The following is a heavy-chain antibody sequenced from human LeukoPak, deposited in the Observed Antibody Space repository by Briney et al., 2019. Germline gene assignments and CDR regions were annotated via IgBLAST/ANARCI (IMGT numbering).Heavy chain of an antibody. J-gene: IGHJ4*02. CDR1: GYTFTGYY. V-gene: IGHV1-2*02. Sequence: ASVKVSCKASGYTFTGYYMHWVRQAPGQGLEWMGWINPNSGGTNYAQKFQGRVTMTRDTSISTAYMELSRLRSDDTAVYYCARGTVVHFWSGYSEGYWGQGTLVTVSS. D-gene: IGHD3-3*02. CDR3: ARGTVVHFWSGYSEGY. CDR2: INPNSGGT.